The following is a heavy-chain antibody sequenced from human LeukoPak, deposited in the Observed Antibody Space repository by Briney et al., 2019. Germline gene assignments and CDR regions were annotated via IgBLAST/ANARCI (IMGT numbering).Heavy chain of an antibody. D-gene: IGHD3-9*01. J-gene: IGHJ4*02. CDR1: GGSISGSSYY. CDR3: ARNTLRYFDWASFDY. CDR2: IYYSGST. V-gene: IGHV4-39*01. Sequence: SETLSLTCTVSGGSISGSSYYWGWIRQPPGKGLEWIGSIYYSGSTYYNPSLKSRVTISVDTSKNQFSLKLSSVTAADTAVYYCARNTLRYFDWASFDYWGQGTLVTVSS.